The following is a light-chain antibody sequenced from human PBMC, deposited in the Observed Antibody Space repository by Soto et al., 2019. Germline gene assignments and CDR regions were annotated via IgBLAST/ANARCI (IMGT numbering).Light chain of an antibody. CDR3: QQAANFPIT. CDR2: TAS. CDR1: QGIYTW. Sequence: DIQMTQSPSSVSPSVGETVTITCRASQGIYTWLAWYQQKPGKAPNLLIYTASSLQSGVPSRLSGAGSGTEFTLTINNLQPEDFATYYCQQAANFPITFGQGTRLEIK. V-gene: IGKV1-12*01. J-gene: IGKJ5*01.